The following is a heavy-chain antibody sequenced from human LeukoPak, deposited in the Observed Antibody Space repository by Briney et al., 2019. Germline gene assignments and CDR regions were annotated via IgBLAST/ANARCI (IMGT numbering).Heavy chain of an antibody. D-gene: IGHD3-10*01. J-gene: IGHJ6*03. Sequence: GGSLRLSCAASGFTFSSHAIRWVRQAPGKGLEWVALISYDGSNKYYADSVKGRFTISRDNSKNTLFLQMNSLRAEDTAVYYCARGGSGSYYYYFYYMDVWGKGTTVTVSS. CDR1: GFTFSSHA. CDR3: ARGGSGSYYYYFYYMDV. V-gene: IGHV3-30*01. CDR2: ISYDGSNK.